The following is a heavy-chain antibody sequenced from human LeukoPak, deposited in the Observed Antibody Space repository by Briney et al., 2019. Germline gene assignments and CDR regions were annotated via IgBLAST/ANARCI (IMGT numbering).Heavy chain of an antibody. V-gene: IGHV4-39*01. J-gene: IGHJ4*02. CDR2: IYYSGST. Sequence: SETLSLTCTVSGGSISSSSYYWGWIRQPPGKGLEWIGSIYYSGSTYYNPSLKSRVTISVDTSKNQFSLKLSSVTAVDTAVYYCARGIMGPQAGEYWGQGTLVTVSS. CDR1: GGSISSSSYY. CDR3: ARGIMGPQAGEY. D-gene: IGHD1-26*01.